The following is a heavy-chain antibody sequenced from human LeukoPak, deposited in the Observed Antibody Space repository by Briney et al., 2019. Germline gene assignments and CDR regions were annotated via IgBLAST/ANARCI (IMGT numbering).Heavy chain of an antibody. V-gene: IGHV4-39*01. CDR3: ARHQSYGSGSYYAPFDY. J-gene: IGHJ4*02. CDR2: IYYSGST. D-gene: IGHD3-10*01. CDR1: GGSVSSSSYY. Sequence: PSETLSLTCTVSGGSVSSSSYYWGWIRQPPTKGLEWIGSIYYSGSTEYNLSLKSRVTISVHKSRNQFSLKLTSVTAADTAVYYCARHQSYGSGSYYAPFDYWGQGILVTVSS.